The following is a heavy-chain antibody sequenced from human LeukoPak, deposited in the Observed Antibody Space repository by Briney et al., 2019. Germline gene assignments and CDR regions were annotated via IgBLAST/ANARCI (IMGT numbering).Heavy chain of an antibody. CDR1: GGTFSSYA. CDR3: ARGGYSSGWYGPLGDY. Sequence: SVKVSCKASGGTFSSYAISWVRQAPGQGLEWMGRIIPILGIANYAQKFQGRVTITADKSTSTAYMELSSLRSEDTAVYYCARGGYSSGWYGPLGDYWGQGTLVTVSS. CDR2: IIPILGIA. V-gene: IGHV1-69*04. D-gene: IGHD6-19*01. J-gene: IGHJ4*02.